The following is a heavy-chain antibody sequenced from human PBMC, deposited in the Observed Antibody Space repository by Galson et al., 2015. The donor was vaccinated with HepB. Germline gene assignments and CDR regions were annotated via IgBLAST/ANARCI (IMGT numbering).Heavy chain of an antibody. Sequence: SVKVSCKASGYTFTSYYMNWVRQAPGQGLEWMGIINPSGGSTSYAQKFQGRVTMTRDTSTSTVYMELSSLRSEDTAVYYCARDYRTTGFDYWGQGTLVTVSS. V-gene: IGHV1-46*03. J-gene: IGHJ4*02. D-gene: IGHD4-11*01. CDR1: GYTFTSYY. CDR2: INPSGGST. CDR3: ARDYRTTGFDY.